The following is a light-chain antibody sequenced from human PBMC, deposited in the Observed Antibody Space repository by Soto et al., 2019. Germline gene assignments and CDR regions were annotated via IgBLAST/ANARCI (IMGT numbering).Light chain of an antibody. CDR3: QQSYSTPRT. Sequence: DIQMTQSPSSLSASVGDRVTITCRASQYINTYLNWFQQKPGKAPELLIYAASSLQGGVPSRFSGSGSRTDFALTISSQQPEDFATYYCQQSYSTPRTFGQGTKVEIK. CDR1: QYINTY. V-gene: IGKV1-39*01. CDR2: AAS. J-gene: IGKJ1*01.